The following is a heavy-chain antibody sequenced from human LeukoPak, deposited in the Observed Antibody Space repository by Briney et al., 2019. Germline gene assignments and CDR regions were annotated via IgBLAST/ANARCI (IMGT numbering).Heavy chain of an antibody. CDR2: FSGNDGYT. Sequence: GGSLRLSCAGSGFTFTNSILSWVRQAPGKGLEWLSTFSGNDGYTYYADSVKGRFTISRDNSKNTVYLQMNSLRAEDTANYYCAKRSTGYYFDSWGQGTLVTVSS. CDR1: GFTFTNSI. CDR3: AKRSTGYYFDS. J-gene: IGHJ4*02. D-gene: IGHD2-2*01. V-gene: IGHV3-23*01.